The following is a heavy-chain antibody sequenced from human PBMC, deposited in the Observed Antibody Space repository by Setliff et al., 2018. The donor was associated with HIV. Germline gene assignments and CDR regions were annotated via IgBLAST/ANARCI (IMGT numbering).Heavy chain of an antibody. CDR2: IYYSGSI. CDR1: GGSISSSTNY. D-gene: IGHD3-22*01. V-gene: IGHV4-39*07. Sequence: KTSETLSLTCTVSGGSISSSTNYWGWIRQPPGKGLEWIGSIYYSGSIYYNPSLKSRVTISEDTSKNQFSLKLSSVTAADTAVYYCARDPVITMMVGPKFYFDYWGQGILVTVPS. J-gene: IGHJ4*02. CDR3: ARDPVITMMVGPKFYFDY.